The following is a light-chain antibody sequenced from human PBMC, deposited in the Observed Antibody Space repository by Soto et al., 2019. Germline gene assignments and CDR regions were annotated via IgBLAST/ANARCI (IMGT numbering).Light chain of an antibody. V-gene: IGKV1-8*01. J-gene: IGKJ5*01. CDR1: QGISSY. CDR3: QQTNSFSFT. CDR2: AAS. Sequence: AIRMPQSPSSLSASTGDRVPITCRASQGISSYLAWYQQKPGKAPKLLIYAASTLQSGVPSRFSGSGSGTDFTLTISSLQPEDFATYYCQQTNSFSFTVGQGTRLEIK.